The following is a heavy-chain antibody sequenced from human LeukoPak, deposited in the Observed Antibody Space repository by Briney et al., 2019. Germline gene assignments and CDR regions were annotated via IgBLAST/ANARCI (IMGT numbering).Heavy chain of an antibody. CDR2: IYYSGST. Sequence: PSETLSLTCAVYGGSFSGYYWSWIRQPPGKGLEWIGYIYYSGSTNSNPSLKSRVTISVDTSKNQFSLKLRSVTAADTAVYYCARETGDGTFWGQGTLVTVSS. CDR3: ARETGDGTF. D-gene: IGHD7-27*01. V-gene: IGHV4-59*01. J-gene: IGHJ4*02. CDR1: GGSFSGYY.